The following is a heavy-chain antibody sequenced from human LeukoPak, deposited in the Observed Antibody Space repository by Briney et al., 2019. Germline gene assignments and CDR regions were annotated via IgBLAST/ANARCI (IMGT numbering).Heavy chain of an antibody. D-gene: IGHD6-19*01. Sequence: PSETLSLTCGVSGDSINSYYWIWIRQPPGKGLEWIGYIHHSGSTNYNPSLKSRVTMSVDTSKNQFSLKLSSVTAADTAVYYCARIDRAVAGTIDYWGQGTLVTVSS. CDR3: ARIDRAVAGTIDY. J-gene: IGHJ4*02. CDR1: GDSINSYY. CDR2: IHHSGST. V-gene: IGHV4-59*08.